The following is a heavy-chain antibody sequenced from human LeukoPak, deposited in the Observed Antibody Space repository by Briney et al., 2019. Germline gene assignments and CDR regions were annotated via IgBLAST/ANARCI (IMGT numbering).Heavy chain of an antibody. J-gene: IGHJ4*02. CDR3: ARDPEQQLIYYFDY. D-gene: IGHD6-13*01. V-gene: IGHV4-59*01. CDR2: IYYSGST. CDR1: GGSISSYY. Sequence: PSETLSLTCTVSGGSISSYYWSWIRQPPGKGLEWIGYIYYSGSTNYNPSLKSRVTISVDTSKNQFSLKLSSVTAADTVVYYCARDPEQQLIYYFDYWGQGTLVTVSS.